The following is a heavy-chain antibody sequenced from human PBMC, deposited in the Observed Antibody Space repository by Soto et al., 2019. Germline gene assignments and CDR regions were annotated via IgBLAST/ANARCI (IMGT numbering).Heavy chain of an antibody. CDR1: GHTFTGYG. CDR2: ISAYNGNT. J-gene: IGHJ4*02. V-gene: IGHV1-18*01. Sequence: ASVKVSCKASGHTFTGYGISWVRQAPGQGLEWMGWISAYNGNTNYAQKLQGRVTMTTDTSTSTAYMELRSLRSDDTAVYYCARVIRDYDSSGYYYFDYWGQGTLVTVSS. D-gene: IGHD3-22*01. CDR3: ARVIRDYDSSGYYYFDY.